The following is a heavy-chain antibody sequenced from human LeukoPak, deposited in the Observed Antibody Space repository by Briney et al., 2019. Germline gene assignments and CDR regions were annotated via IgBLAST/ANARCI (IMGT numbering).Heavy chain of an antibody. V-gene: IGHV3-48*04. J-gene: IGHJ4*02. CDR2: ISSSATTI. Sequence: PGGSLRLSCAASGFTFGSYWMHWVRQAPGKGLEWVSYISSSATTIYYADSVKGRFTISRDNAKNSLYLQMNSPRAEDTAVYYCARGGMVPDWGQGTLVTVSS. CDR1: GFTFGSYW. D-gene: IGHD4/OR15-4a*01. CDR3: ARGGMVPD.